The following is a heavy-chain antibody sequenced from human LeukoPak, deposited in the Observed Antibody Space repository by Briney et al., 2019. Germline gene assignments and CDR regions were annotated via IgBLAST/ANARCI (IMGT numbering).Heavy chain of an antibody. CDR3: ARVRAAAAAFDI. D-gene: IGHD6-13*01. Sequence: ASVKVSCKVSGYTLTELSMHWVRQAPGKGLEWMGGFDPEDGETIYAQKFQGRVTMTRDMSTSTVYMELSSLRSEDTAVYYCARVRAAAAAFDIWGQGTMVTVSS. CDR2: FDPEDGET. J-gene: IGHJ3*02. CDR1: GYTLTELS. V-gene: IGHV1-24*01.